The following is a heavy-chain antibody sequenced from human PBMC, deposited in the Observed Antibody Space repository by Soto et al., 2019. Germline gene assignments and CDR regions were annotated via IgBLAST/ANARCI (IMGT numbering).Heavy chain of an antibody. Sequence: GGSLRLSCAASGFTFSDYYMSWIRQAPGKGLEWVSYISSSGSTVYYADSVKGRFTISRDNAKNSLYLQMNSLRAEDTAVYYCARNLNDFWSGYYRYWGQGTLVTVSS. V-gene: IGHV3-11*01. CDR1: GFTFSDYY. CDR3: ARNLNDFWSGYYRY. CDR2: ISSSGSTV. J-gene: IGHJ4*02. D-gene: IGHD3-3*01.